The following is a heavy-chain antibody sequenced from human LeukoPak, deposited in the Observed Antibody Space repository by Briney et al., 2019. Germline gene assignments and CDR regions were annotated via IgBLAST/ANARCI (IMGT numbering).Heavy chain of an antibody. Sequence: PSETLSLTCAVYGGSFSGYYWSWIRQPPGKGLEWIGEINHSGSTNYNPSLKSRVTISVDTSKNQFSLKLSSVTAADTAVYYCARHESKYYYDSSGYYNYWGQGTLVTVSS. CDR1: GGSFSGYY. V-gene: IGHV4-34*01. CDR2: INHSGST. D-gene: IGHD3-22*01. J-gene: IGHJ4*02. CDR3: ARHESKYYYDSSGYYNY.